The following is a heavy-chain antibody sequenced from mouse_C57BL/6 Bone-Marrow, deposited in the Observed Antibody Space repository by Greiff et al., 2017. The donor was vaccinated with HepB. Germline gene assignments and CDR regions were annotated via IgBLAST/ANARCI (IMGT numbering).Heavy chain of an antibody. D-gene: IGHD2-5*01. CDR1: GFTFSDYG. J-gene: IGHJ1*03. CDR3: ARPLYSNYMLWYFDV. Sequence: VKLVESGGGLVKPGGSLKLSCAASGFTFSDYGMHWVRQAPEKGLEWVAYISSGSSTIYYADTVKGRFTISRDNAKNTLFLQMTSLRSEDTAMYYCARPLYSNYMLWYFDVWGTGTTVTVSS. V-gene: IGHV5-17*01. CDR2: ISSGSSTI.